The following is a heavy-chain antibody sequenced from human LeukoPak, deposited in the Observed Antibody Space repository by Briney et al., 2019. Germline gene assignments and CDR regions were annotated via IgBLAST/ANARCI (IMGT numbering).Heavy chain of an antibody. CDR1: GGSFSGYY. CDR3: ARVVGWLWPDY. J-gene: IGHJ4*02. D-gene: IGHD3-22*01. V-gene: IGHV4-34*01. Sequence: SETLSLTCAVYGGSFSGYYRSWIRQPPGKGLEWIGEINHSGSTNYNPSLKSRVTISVDTSKNQFSLKLSSVTAADTAVYYCARVVGWLWPDYWGQGTLVTVSS. CDR2: INHSGST.